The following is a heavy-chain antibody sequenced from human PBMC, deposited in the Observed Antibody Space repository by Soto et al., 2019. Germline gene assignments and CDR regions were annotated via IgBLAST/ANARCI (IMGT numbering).Heavy chain of an antibody. V-gene: IGHV3-9*01. CDR2: ISWNSGGI. CDR3: AQDIKGYSSGPTDF. Sequence: EVQLVESGGGLVQPGRSLRLSCVASGFSFGDFAMHWVGQAPGKGLEWVSGISWNSGGIGYAVSVKGRFTISRDSAKNSIFLQMISLRAEDTDLYYCAQDIKGYSSGPTDFWGEGTLVTVSS. CDR1: GFSFGDFA. J-gene: IGHJ4*02. D-gene: IGHD6-19*01.